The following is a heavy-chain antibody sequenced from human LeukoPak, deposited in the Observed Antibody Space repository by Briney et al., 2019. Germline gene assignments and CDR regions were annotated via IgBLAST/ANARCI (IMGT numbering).Heavy chain of an antibody. CDR1: GFSLSTNDVG. V-gene: IGHV2-5*02. Sequence: ESGPTLLKPTQTLTLTCTVSGFSLSTNDVGVGWIRQPPGEALEWLALIYWDDDKRYSPSQKSRLTITKDTSKNQVVLTMANMDPADTATYYCAFSKYSRSDFDSWGQGTLVTVSS. D-gene: IGHD6-6*01. CDR3: AFSKYSRSDFDS. J-gene: IGHJ4*02. CDR2: IYWDDDK.